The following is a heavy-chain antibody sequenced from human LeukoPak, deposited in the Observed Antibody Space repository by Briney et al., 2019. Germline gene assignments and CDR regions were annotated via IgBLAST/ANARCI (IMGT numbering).Heavy chain of an antibody. CDR3: ARVACSGGSCYRKGYFDY. CDR2: IYYSGST. V-gene: IGHV4-59*01. J-gene: IGHJ4*02. Sequence: SSETLSLTCTVSGGSISSYYWSWIRQPPGKGLEWIGYIYYSGSTNYNPSLKSRVTISVDTSKNQFSLKLSSVTAADTAVYYCARVACSGGSCYRKGYFDYWGQGTLVTVSS. D-gene: IGHD2-15*01. CDR1: GGSISSYY.